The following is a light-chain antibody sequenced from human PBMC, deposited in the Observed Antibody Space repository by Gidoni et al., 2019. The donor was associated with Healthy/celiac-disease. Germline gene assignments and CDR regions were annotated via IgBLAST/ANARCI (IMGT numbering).Light chain of an antibody. Sequence: DIQMNQSPSSLSASVGDRVTITCRASQSISSDLNWYQQKPGKAPTLLIYAASSLQSGVPSRFSGSGSGTDFTLTISSLQPEDCATYYCQQSYSTPRITFXQXTRLXIK. J-gene: IGKJ5*01. V-gene: IGKV1-39*01. CDR3: QQSYSTPRIT. CDR1: QSISSD. CDR2: AAS.